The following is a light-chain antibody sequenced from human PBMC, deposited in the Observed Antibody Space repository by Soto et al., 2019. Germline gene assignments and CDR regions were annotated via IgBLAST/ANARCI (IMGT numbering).Light chain of an antibody. CDR1: QGISSY. CDR2: AAS. CDR3: QQLNSYLPWT. Sequence: QSPSFLSASVGDRVTITCRASQGISSYLAWYQQKPGKAPKLLIYAASTLQSGVPSRFSGSGSGTEFTLTISSLQPEDFATYYCQQLNSYLPWTFGQGTKVDIK. J-gene: IGKJ1*01. V-gene: IGKV1-9*01.